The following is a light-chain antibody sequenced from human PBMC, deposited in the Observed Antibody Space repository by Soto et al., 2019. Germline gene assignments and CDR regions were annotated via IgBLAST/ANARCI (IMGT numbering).Light chain of an antibody. J-gene: IGKJ5*01. CDR1: QSLVHFNGYKY. Sequence: DIVXXQSPLSLPVTPGEPASISCRSSQSLVHFNGYKYLDWYLQKPGQSPQLLIYLGSYRASGVPDRFSGSGSGTDFTLKISRLEAEDVGIYYCMQALQTPITFGQGTRLEIK. CDR3: MQALQTPIT. V-gene: IGKV2-28*01. CDR2: LGS.